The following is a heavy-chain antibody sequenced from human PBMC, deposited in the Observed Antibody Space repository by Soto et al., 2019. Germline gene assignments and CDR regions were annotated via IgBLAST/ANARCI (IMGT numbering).Heavy chain of an antibody. V-gene: IGHV3-30*18. D-gene: IGHD2-21*01. CDR2: ISAGGNTK. J-gene: IGHJ4*02. Sequence: QVQLVESGGGVVQPGTSLRLACAASGFTLSNIGMQWVRQAPGKGLEWVAVISAGGNTKYYADSVKGRFTISRDNYKNTLVLQMNSLRTEDTAVYYCAKESGGERYAAYFDLWGQGTLVTVSA. CDR1: GFTLSNIG. CDR3: AKESGGERYAAYFDL.